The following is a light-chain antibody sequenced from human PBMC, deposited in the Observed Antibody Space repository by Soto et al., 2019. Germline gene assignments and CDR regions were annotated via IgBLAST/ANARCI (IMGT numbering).Light chain of an antibody. J-gene: IGLJ2*01. CDR2: DVS. V-gene: IGLV2-14*01. CDR1: SSDVGGYNY. CDR3: SSFTTTATVL. Sequence: QSALTQPASVSGSPGQSITISCTGTSSDVGGYNYVSWYQQHPGRAPKLMIYDVSSRPSGVSNRFSASKSGNTASLTISGLQTEDEAYYYCSSFTTTATVLFGGGTKLTVL.